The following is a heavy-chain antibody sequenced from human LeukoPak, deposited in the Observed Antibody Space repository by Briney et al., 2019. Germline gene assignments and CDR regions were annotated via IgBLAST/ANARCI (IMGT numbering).Heavy chain of an antibody. J-gene: IGHJ3*01. D-gene: IGHD2-2*01. CDR2: IRYDGSDE. Sequence: GGSLRLSCAASGFRFSTSGMHWVRQAPGEGLEWVSFIRYDGSDEDHGDSVKGRFTTYRDNSKNTMYLQMNSLRAEDTAVYYCAKEVTYCSSSSCNDAFDVWGRGTMVIVSS. CDR1: GFRFSTSG. V-gene: IGHV3-30*02. CDR3: AKEVTYCSSSSCNDAFDV.